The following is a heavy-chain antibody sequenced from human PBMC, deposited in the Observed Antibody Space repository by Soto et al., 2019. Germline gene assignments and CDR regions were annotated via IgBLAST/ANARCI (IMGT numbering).Heavy chain of an antibody. J-gene: IGHJ3*02. CDR1: GFTVSSNY. D-gene: IGHD4-17*01. V-gene: IGHV3-53*04. CDR2: IYSGGST. CDR3: ARVGSGDYGVKNDAFDS. Sequence: GGSLRLSCAASGFTVSSNYMSWVRQAPGKGLEWVSVIYSGGSTYYADSVKGRFTISRHNSKNTLYLQMNSLRAEDTAVYYCARVGSGDYGVKNDAFDSWGQGTMVTVSS.